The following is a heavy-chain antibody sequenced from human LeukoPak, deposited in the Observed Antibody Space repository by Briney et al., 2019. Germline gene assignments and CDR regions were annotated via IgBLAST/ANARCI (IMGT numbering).Heavy chain of an antibody. V-gene: IGHV4-61*01. J-gene: IGHJ4*02. CDR3: ARVHSGSYYVDY. Sequence: PSETLSLTCTVSGGSISSSSYYWSWIRQPPGKGLEWIGYIYYSGSTNYNPSLKSRVTISVDTSKNQFSLKLSSVTAADTAVYYCARVHSGSYYVDYWGQGTLVTVSS. D-gene: IGHD1-26*01. CDR1: GGSISSSSYY. CDR2: IYYSGST.